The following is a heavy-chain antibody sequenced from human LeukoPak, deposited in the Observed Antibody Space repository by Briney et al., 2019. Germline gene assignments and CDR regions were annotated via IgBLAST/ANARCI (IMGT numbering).Heavy chain of an antibody. CDR2: IIPILGIA. J-gene: IGHJ6*02. CDR3: ARPVRLGLMDXXXGMDV. CDR1: GGTFSSYA. D-gene: IGHD2-8*01. V-gene: IGHV1-69*04. Sequence: SVKVSCKASGGTFSSYAISWVRQAPGQGLEWMGRIIPILGIANYAQKFQGRVTITADKSTSTAYMELSSLRSEDTAVYYCARPVRLGLMDXXXGMDVWGQGTTVTVSS.